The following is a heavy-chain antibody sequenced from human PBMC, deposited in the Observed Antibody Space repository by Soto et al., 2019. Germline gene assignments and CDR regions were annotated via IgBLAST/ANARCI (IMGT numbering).Heavy chain of an antibody. Sequence: QVQLVESGGGVVQAGRSLRLSCAASGFTFSSYAMHWVRQAPGKGLEWVAGLSYDGSHKYADSVKGRFTISRDNSKNTVYLQMNSLRPEDTAVYYCARDQITIIVVVSDALDIWGQGTMVTVSS. D-gene: IGHD3-22*01. V-gene: IGHV3-30*04. CDR3: ARDQITIIVVVSDALDI. CDR1: GFTFSSYA. J-gene: IGHJ3*02. CDR2: LSYDGSHK.